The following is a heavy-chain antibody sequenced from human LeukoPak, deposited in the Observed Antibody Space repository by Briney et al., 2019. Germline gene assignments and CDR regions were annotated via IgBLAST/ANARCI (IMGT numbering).Heavy chain of an antibody. CDR2: FDPEDGET. D-gene: IGHD6-6*01. Sequence: GASVKVSCKVSGYTLTELSTHWVRQAPGKGLEWMGGFDPEDGETVYAQEFQGRVTMTEDTSTDTAYMELSSLRSEDTAVYYCARVSIAARPDGNGYWGQGTLVTVSS. J-gene: IGHJ4*02. CDR3: ARVSIAARPDGNGY. V-gene: IGHV1-24*01. CDR1: GYTLTELS.